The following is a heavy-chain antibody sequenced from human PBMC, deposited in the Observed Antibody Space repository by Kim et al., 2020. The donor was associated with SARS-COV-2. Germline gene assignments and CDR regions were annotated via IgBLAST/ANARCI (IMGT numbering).Heavy chain of an antibody. D-gene: IGHD2-15*01. V-gene: IGHV4-34*01. Sequence: LKSRVTISVDTSKNQFSLKLSSVTAADTAVYYCARAGYCSGGSCYEIDYWGQGTLVTVSS. J-gene: IGHJ4*02. CDR3: ARAGYCSGGSCYEIDY.